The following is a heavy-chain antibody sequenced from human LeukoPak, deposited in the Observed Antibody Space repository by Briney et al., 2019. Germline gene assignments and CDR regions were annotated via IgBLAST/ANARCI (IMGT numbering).Heavy chain of an antibody. CDR1: GFTFSSYA. Sequence: GGSLRLSCAASGFTFSSYAMTWVRQALGKGLEWVSVISGRGGSTYYADSVKGRFTISRDNSKNTLYLQMNSLRAEDTAVYYCAKGQGAGVLGFLEWLSLDSWGQGTLVTVS. CDR2: ISGRGGST. CDR3: AKGQGAGVLGFLEWLSLDS. J-gene: IGHJ4*02. D-gene: IGHD3-3*01. V-gene: IGHV3-23*01.